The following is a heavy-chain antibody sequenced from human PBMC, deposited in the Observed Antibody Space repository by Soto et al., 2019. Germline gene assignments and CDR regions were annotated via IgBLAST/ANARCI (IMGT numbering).Heavy chain of an antibody. V-gene: IGHV1-69*01. CDR2: IIPIFGTA. CDR3: AAPGEVVLADRYYFDY. D-gene: IGHD2-21*01. Sequence: QVQLVQSGAEVKKPGSSVKVSCKASGGTFSSYAISWVRHAPGQGLEWMGGIIPIFGTANYAQKFHGRVTITADESTSTADMELSSLRSEDTAVYYCAAPGEVVLADRYYFDYWGQGTLVTVSS. CDR1: GGTFSSYA. J-gene: IGHJ4*02.